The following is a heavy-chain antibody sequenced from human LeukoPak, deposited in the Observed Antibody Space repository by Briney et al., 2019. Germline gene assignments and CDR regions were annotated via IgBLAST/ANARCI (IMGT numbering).Heavy chain of an antibody. CDR2: ISSSSTTI. CDR1: GFTFSRYW. J-gene: IGHJ6*03. Sequence: GGSLRLSCAASGFTFSRYWMSWVRQAPGKGLEWVSYISSSSTTIYYADSVKGRFTISRDNAKNSLYLQMNSLRAEDTAVYYCARADSSGYRYCYYYYMDVWGKGTTVTVSS. CDR3: ARADSSGYRYCYYYYMDV. V-gene: IGHV3-48*01. D-gene: IGHD3-22*01.